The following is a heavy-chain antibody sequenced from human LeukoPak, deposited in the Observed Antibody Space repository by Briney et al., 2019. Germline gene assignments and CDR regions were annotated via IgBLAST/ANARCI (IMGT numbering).Heavy chain of an antibody. D-gene: IGHD6-19*01. V-gene: IGHV3-33*01. J-gene: IGHJ4*02. Sequence: GGSLRLSCAASGFTFSSYGMHWVRQAPGKGLEWVAVIWYDGSNKYYADSVKGRFTISRGNAKNSLYLQMSSLRAEDTAIYYCARALYNRGWYPDYFDSWGQGTLVTVSA. CDR2: IWYDGSNK. CDR3: ARALYNRGWYPDYFDS. CDR1: GFTFSSYG.